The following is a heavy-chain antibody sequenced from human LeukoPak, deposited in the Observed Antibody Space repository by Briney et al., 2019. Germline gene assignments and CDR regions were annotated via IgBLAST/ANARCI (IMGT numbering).Heavy chain of an antibody. CDR2: IWYDGRHT. J-gene: IGHJ6*02. Sequence: GGSLRLSCAASGFSFSSYGMRWVRQAPGKGLEWVGDIWYDGRHTYYADSVKGRFTISRDNSMNTLYMQMNSLRGEDAAVYYCVRGGYCSGTSCAHYDGMDVWGQGTTVTVSS. V-gene: IGHV3-33*01. D-gene: IGHD2-2*01. CDR1: GFSFSSYG. CDR3: VRGGYCSGTSCAHYDGMDV.